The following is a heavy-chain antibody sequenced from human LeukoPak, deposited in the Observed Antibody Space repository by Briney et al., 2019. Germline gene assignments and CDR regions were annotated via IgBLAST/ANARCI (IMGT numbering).Heavy chain of an antibody. Sequence: PSETLSLTCSVSGASINSYWWSWIRQPPGRGLEWIAYIHHSGGTNYNPSLKSRVTISVDTSKNQFSLKLSSVTVADTAVYYCARGLVYSSGWYLYYYYYMDVWGKGTTVTVSS. J-gene: IGHJ6*03. V-gene: IGHV4-59*12. CDR3: ARGLVYSSGWYLYYYYYMDV. CDR2: IHHSGGT. D-gene: IGHD6-19*01. CDR1: GASINSYW.